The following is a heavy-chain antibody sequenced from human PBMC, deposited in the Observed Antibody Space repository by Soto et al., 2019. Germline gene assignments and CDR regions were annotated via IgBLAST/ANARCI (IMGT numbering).Heavy chain of an antibody. Sequence: ASVKVSCKASGYTFTGYYMHWVRQAPGQGLEWMGWINPNSGGTNYSQKFQGRVTITRDTSASTAYMELSSLRSEDTAVYYCARDQGGYYPYYFDYWGQGTLVTVSS. D-gene: IGHD3-22*01. V-gene: IGHV1-2*02. CDR1: GYTFTGYY. J-gene: IGHJ4*02. CDR3: ARDQGGYYPYYFDY. CDR2: INPNSGGT.